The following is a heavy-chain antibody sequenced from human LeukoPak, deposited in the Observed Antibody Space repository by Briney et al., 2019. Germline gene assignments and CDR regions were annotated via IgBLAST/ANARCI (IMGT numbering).Heavy chain of an antibody. CDR1: GGSISSSSYY. Sequence: PSETLSLTCTVSGGSISSSSYYWGWIRQPPGKGLEWIVSIYYSGSTYYNPSLKSRVTISVDTSKNQFSLKLSSVTAADTAVYYCARHLPRGGDAFDIWGQGTMVTVSS. D-gene: IGHD5/OR15-5a*01. V-gene: IGHV4-39*01. CDR2: IYYSGST. CDR3: ARHLPRGGDAFDI. J-gene: IGHJ3*02.